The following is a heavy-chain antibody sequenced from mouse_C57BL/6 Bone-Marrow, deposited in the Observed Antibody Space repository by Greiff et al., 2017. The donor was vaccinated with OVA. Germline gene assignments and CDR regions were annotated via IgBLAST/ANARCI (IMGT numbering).Heavy chain of an antibody. CDR2: IDPSDSYT. CDR3: ARGSYDGDYYAMDY. V-gene: IGHV1-69*01. CDR1: GYTFTSYW. J-gene: IGHJ4*01. Sequence: QVQLQQPGAELVMPGASVKLSCKASGYTFTSYWMHWVKQRPGQGLEWIGEIDPSDSYTNYNQKFKGKSTLTVDKSSSTAYMQLSSLTSEDSAVYYCARGSYDGDYYAMDYWGQGTSVTVSS. D-gene: IGHD2-12*01.